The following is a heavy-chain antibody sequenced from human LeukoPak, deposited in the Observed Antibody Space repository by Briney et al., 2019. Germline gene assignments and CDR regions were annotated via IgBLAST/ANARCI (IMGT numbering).Heavy chain of an antibody. Sequence: PGGSLTLLCAASGFTVGSKYVNWVRRAPGKGLEWVSILYSGSDTFYSGFVMGRSNISRDNYKNTLYLHIDSLRAEDTAVYYCARVVGGSSTSFDYWGQGTLVTVSS. D-gene: IGHD1-26*01. CDR1: GFTVGSKY. CDR2: LYSGSDT. CDR3: ARVVGGSSTSFDY. V-gene: IGHV3-53*01. J-gene: IGHJ4*02.